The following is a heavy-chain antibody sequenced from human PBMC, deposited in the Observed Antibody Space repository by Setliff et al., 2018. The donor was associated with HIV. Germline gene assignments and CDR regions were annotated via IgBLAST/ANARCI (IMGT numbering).Heavy chain of an antibody. CDR3: SRGPKYIIPTSNWFDS. D-gene: IGHD1-26*01. CDR2: INAGNGNT. V-gene: IGHV1-3*01. CDR1: GYTFTTYS. J-gene: IGHJ5*01. Sequence: ASVKVSCKASGYTFTTYSMHWVRQAPGQSLEWMGWINAGNGNTKYSQEFQGRLTVTIDASTTTAYMELSSLRPDDTAVYYCSRGPKYIIPTSNWFDSWGQGTPVTVSS.